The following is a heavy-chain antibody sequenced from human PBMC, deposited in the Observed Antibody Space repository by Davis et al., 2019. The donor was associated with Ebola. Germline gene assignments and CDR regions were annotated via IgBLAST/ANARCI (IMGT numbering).Heavy chain of an antibody. CDR3: ATSGKAPDY. V-gene: IGHV4-61*01. CDR1: GGSVGSGTHY. J-gene: IGHJ4*02. CDR2: IYYSGST. Sequence: SETLSLTCTVSGGSVGSGTHYWNWIRQPPGKGPEWIACIYYSGSTNYNPSLKSRVTMSVDTPKNQFSLKLRSVTAADTAVYYCATSGKAPDYWGQGTLVTVSS.